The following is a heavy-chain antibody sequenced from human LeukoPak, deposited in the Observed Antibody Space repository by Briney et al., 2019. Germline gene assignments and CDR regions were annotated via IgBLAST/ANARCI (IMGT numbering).Heavy chain of an antibody. J-gene: IGHJ5*02. CDR2: INHSGST. V-gene: IGHV4-34*01. Sequence: SETLSLTCAVYGGSFRGYYWSWIRQPPGKGLEWVGEINHSGSTNYNPSLKSRVTISVDTSKNQFSLKLSSVTAADTAVYYCARESVIGYCSGGSCVKWFDPWGQGTLVTVSS. CDR1: GGSFRGYY. D-gene: IGHD2-15*01. CDR3: ARESVIGYCSGGSCVKWFDP.